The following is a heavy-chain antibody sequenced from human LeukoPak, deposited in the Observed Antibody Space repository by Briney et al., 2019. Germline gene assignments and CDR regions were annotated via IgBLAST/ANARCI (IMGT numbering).Heavy chain of an antibody. J-gene: IGHJ4*02. CDR3: ATSGGFNSPRHY. D-gene: IGHD3-16*01. CDR2: VCYNGTT. Sequence: SETLSLTCSVSGDSISRYFWGWIRQPPGKGLEWIGYVCYNGTTNYNPSLRNRVAISIDTSKNQFSLKLNSATAADTAVYYCATSGGFNSPRHYWGQGTLVTVSS. CDR1: GDSISRYF. V-gene: IGHV4-59*01.